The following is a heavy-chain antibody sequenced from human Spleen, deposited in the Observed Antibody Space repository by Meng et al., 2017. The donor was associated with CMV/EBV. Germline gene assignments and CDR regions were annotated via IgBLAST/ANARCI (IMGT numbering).Heavy chain of an antibody. CDR2: INPDGSNT. Sequence: GESLKISCAASGFTFSNYWMHWVRQAPGKGLVWVSRINPDGSNTVYADSVKGRFTISRDNSKNTLYLQMNSLRAEDTAVYYCAKDSNWGFHYWGQGTLVTVSS. D-gene: IGHD7-27*01. CDR1: GFTFSNYW. CDR3: AKDSNWGFHY. V-gene: IGHV3-74*01. J-gene: IGHJ4*02.